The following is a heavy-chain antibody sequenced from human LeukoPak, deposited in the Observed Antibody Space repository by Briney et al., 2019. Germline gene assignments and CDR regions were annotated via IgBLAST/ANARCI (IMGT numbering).Heavy chain of an antibody. J-gene: IGHJ4*02. CDR2: IYYSGTT. D-gene: IGHD5-18*01. CDR3: ARGSGYSYNEYYFDN. V-gene: IGHV4-39*07. Sequence: PSETLSLTCTVSGGSISSSSYYWGWIRQPPGKGLEWIGSIYYSGTTYYNPSLKSRVTISVDTSKNQLSLNLSSVTAADAALYYCARGSGYSYNEYYFDNWGQGTLVTVSS. CDR1: GGSISSSSYY.